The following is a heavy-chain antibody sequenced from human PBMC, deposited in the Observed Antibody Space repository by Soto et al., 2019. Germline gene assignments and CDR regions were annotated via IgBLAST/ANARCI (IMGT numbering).Heavy chain of an antibody. Sequence: GGSLRLSCAASGFTFSSYWMSWVRQAPGKGLEWVANIKQDGSNKYYADSVKGRFTISRDNSKNTLYLQMNSLRAEDTAVYYCARERASSTFFCVVIERYYYYGMDFWCQGTTVTVSS. CDR3: ARERASSTFFCVVIERYYYYGMDF. CDR1: GFTFSSYW. D-gene: IGHD3-3*01. V-gene: IGHV3-7*01. J-gene: IGHJ6*02. CDR2: IKQDGSNK.